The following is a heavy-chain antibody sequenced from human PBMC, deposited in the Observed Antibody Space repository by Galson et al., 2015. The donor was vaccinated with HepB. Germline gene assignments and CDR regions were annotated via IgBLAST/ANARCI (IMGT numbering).Heavy chain of an antibody. CDR3: AGGPAHTGSYVDY. Sequence: CAISGDSVSRNNVAWNWIRQSPSGGLEWLGRTYYTSKWYTDYAASVKSRITIDADTSKNQISLQLNSVTPEDTAVYYCAGGPAHTGSYVDYWGQGNLVTVSS. V-gene: IGHV6-1*01. CDR2: TYYTSKWYT. J-gene: IGHJ4*02. D-gene: IGHD1-26*01. CDR1: GDSVSRNNVA.